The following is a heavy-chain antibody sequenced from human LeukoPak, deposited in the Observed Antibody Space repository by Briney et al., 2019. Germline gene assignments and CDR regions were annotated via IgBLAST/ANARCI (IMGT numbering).Heavy chain of an antibody. D-gene: IGHD6-13*01. J-gene: IGHJ4*02. CDR1: GFTFSGYE. CDR3: VKDRSDSSSWYGQFEY. CDR2: ICGRGVTT. V-gene: IGHV3-23*01. Sequence: TGGSLRLSCEASGFTFSGYEMNWVRQAPGKGLEWISYICGRGVTTYYADSVKGRFTISRDNSKNTLYLQMNSLRAEDTAVFYCVKDRSDSSSWYGQFEYWGQGTLVTVSS.